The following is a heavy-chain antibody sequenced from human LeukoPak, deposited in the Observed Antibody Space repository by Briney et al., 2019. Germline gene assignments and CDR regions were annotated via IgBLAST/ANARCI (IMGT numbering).Heavy chain of an antibody. D-gene: IGHD1-26*01. CDR1: GFTFSNYG. V-gene: IGHV3-23*01. J-gene: IGHJ3*02. CDR3: AKSSRXWELLDAFDI. CDR2: ISGSGVRT. Sequence: PGGSLRLSCAASGFTFSNYGMSWVRQAPGKGLEWVSGISGSGVRTDYADSVKGRFTISRDNAKNTLYLQMNSLRAEDTAVYYCAKSSRXWELLDAFDIWGQGTMVTVSS.